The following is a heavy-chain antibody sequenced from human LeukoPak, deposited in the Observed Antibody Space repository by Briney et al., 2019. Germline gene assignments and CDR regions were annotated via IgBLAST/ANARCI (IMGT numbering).Heavy chain of an antibody. CDR3: ARDLAFDI. CDR1: GFTFSDYY. V-gene: IGHV3-11*04. Sequence: NPGGSLRLSCAASGFTFSDYYMSWIRQAPGKGLEWLSYISNIGNTMYHADSVKGRFTISRDNAKNSLYLEMNSLRAEDTAVYYCARDLAFDIWGQGTMVTVSS. CDR2: ISNIGNTM. J-gene: IGHJ3*02.